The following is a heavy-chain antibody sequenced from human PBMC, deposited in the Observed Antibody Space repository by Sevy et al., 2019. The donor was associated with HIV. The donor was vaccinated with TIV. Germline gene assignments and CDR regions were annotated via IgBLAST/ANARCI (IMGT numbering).Heavy chain of an antibody. D-gene: IGHD3-10*01. V-gene: IGHV1-18*01. CDR3: ARDSIPLVQGVIITPYYYGMDV. Sequence: ASVKVSCKASGYTFTSYGISWVRQAPGQGLEWMGWISAYNGNTNYAQKLQGRVTMTTDTSTGTAYMELRSLRSDDTAVYYCARDSIPLVQGVIITPYYYGMDVWGQGTTVTVSS. CDR2: ISAYNGNT. CDR1: GYTFTSYG. J-gene: IGHJ6*02.